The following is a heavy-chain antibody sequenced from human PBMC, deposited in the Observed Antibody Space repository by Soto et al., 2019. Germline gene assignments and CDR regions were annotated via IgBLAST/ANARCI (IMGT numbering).Heavy chain of an antibody. CDR1: GFTVSSNY. V-gene: IGHV3-53*01. Sequence: PGGSLRLSCAASGFTVSSNYMSWVRQAPGKGLEWVSVIYSGGSTYYAHSVKGRFTISRDNSKNTLYLQMNSLRAEDTAVYYCARDSPSIEVAGTGRNYYYGMDVWGQGTTVTVSS. CDR2: IYSGGST. D-gene: IGHD6-19*01. CDR3: ARDSPSIEVAGTGRNYYYGMDV. J-gene: IGHJ6*02.